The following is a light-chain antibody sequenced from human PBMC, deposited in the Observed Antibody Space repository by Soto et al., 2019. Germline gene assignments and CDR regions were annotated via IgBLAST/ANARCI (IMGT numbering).Light chain of an antibody. CDR3: QPYGSSSWT. V-gene: IGKV3-20*01. CDR2: GAS. J-gene: IGKJ1*01. CDR1: QSVGSTY. Sequence: EIVLTQSPGTLSLSPGERATLSCRASQSVGSTYLAWYQQKPGQAPRLLIYGASSRATGIPDRFSGSGSGTDFTLAISRLEPEDFAVYYCQPYGSSSWTFGQGTKVEIK.